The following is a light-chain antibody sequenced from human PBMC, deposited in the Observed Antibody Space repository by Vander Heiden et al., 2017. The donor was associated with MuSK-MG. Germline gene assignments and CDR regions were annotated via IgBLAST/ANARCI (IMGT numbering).Light chain of an antibody. CDR2: AAS. V-gene: IGKV1-39*01. J-gene: IGKJ4*01. CDR3: QQCYSPPLT. CDR1: QSISNY. Sequence: DIQMTQSPSSLSASVGDRVTITCRASQSISNYLSWYLQKPGKAPSLLIYAASIVQSGVPSRFSGSGSGTDFALTISRLQPEDFATYYCQQCYSPPLTFGGGTKVEIK.